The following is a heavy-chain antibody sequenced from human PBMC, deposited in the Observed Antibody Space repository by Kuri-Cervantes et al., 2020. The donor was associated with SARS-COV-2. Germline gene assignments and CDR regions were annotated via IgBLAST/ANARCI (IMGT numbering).Heavy chain of an antibody. CDR2: IDWDDDT. Sequence: SGPTLVKPTQTLTLTCTFSGFSLTTSGMCVSWVRQAPGKALEWLARIDWDDDTFYSRSLKTRLTISKDTSKNHVVLTLDFVDPTDTATYYCALDPISHWHLDHWGPGTLVTVSS. D-gene: IGHD3-9*01. V-gene: IGHV2-70*17. CDR1: GFSLTTSGMC. J-gene: IGHJ4*02. CDR3: ALDPISHWHLDH.